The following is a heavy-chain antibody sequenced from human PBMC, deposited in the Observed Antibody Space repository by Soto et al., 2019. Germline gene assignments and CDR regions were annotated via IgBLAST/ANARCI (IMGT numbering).Heavy chain of an antibody. V-gene: IGHV1-46*01. J-gene: IGHJ6*02. CDR1: GYTFTSYY. Sequence: ASVKVSCKASGYTFTSYYMHWVRQAPGQGLEWMGIINPSGGSTSYAQKFQGRVAMTRDTSTSTVYMELRSLRSEDTAVYYCARYCISTSCQRYYYYGMDVWGQGTTVTVSS. D-gene: IGHD2-2*01. CDR2: INPSGGST. CDR3: ARYCISTSCQRYYYYGMDV.